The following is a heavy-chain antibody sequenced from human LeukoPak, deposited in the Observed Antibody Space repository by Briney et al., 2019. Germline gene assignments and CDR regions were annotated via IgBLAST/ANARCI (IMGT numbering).Heavy chain of an antibody. CDR2: IYHSGST. J-gene: IGHJ5*02. D-gene: IGHD2-15*01. CDR1: GGSISSGGYS. Sequence: PSETLSLTCAVSGGSISSGGYSWSWIRQPPGKGLEWIGYIYHSGSTYYNLSLKSRVTISVDRSKNQFSLKLSSVTAADTAVYYCAREVDEVDNWFDPWGQGTLVTVSS. CDR3: AREVDEVDNWFDP. V-gene: IGHV4-30-2*01.